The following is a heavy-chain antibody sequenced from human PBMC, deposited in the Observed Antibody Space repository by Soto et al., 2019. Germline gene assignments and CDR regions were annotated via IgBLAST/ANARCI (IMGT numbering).Heavy chain of an antibody. CDR1: GYTFTSYG. V-gene: IGHV1-18*01. Sequence: ASVKVSCKASGYTFTSYGISWVRQAPGQGLEWMGWISAYNGNTNYAQKLQGRVTMTTDTSTITAYMELRSLRSDDTAVYCCARGRELYSSSSSGFDYWGQGTLVTVSS. J-gene: IGHJ4*02. CDR3: ARGRELYSSSSSGFDY. D-gene: IGHD6-6*01. CDR2: ISAYNGNT.